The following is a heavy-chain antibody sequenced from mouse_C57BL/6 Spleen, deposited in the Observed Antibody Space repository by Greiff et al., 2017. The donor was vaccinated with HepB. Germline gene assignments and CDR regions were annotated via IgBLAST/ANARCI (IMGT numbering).Heavy chain of an antibody. J-gene: IGHJ2*01. CDR1: GYTFTDYE. CDR3: TRGDSSGYGY. Sequence: VQRVESGAELVRPGASVTLSCKASGYTFTDYEMHWVKQTPVHGLEWIGAIDPETGGTAYNQKFKGKAILTADKSSSTAYMELRSLTSEDSAVYYCTRGDSSGYGYWGQGTTLTVSS. D-gene: IGHD3-2*02. V-gene: IGHV1-15*01. CDR2: IDPETGGT.